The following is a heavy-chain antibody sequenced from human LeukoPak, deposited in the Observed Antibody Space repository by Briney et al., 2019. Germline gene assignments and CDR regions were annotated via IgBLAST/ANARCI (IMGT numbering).Heavy chain of an antibody. V-gene: IGHV3-23*01. D-gene: IGHD6-19*01. Sequence: PGGSMRLSCAASGFTFSDYAMNWVRQAPGKGLEWVSCLKSDGSGISYADSVKGRFTISRNNSKNTVFLQMNSLRVEDTGVYYCAKDTWSNSGWTHAFDSWGQGTMVTVSS. CDR1: GFTFSDYA. CDR2: LKSDGSGI. CDR3: AKDTWSNSGWTHAFDS. J-gene: IGHJ3*02.